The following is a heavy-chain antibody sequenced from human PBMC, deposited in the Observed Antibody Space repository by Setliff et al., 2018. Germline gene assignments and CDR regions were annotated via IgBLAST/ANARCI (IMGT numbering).Heavy chain of an antibody. V-gene: IGHV5-51*01. D-gene: IGHD3-10*01. CDR2: IYPGDSIT. CDR3: ARHPYYYGSGTYLDNNNRWFDP. CDR1: GYSFSTCW. Sequence: GESLKISCKGSGYSFSTCWIGWVRQMPGKGLEWMGIIYPGDSITRYSPSFQGQVTISVDKSINTAYLQWSSLRASVTAIYYCARHPYYYGSGTYLDNNNRWFDPWGQGTLVTVSS. J-gene: IGHJ5*02.